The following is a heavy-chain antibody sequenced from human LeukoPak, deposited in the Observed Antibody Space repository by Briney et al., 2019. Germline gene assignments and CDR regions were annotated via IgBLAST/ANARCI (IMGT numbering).Heavy chain of an antibody. CDR3: ARDYSSVNEVDYFDY. CDR2: INSDGSST. Sequence: GGSLRLSCAASGFTFSSYWMHWVRHAPGKGLVWVARINSDGSSTRYADSVKGRFTISRDNAKNTLYLQMNSLRAEDTAVYYCARDYSSVNEVDYFDYWGQGTLVTVSS. D-gene: IGHD6-25*01. J-gene: IGHJ4*02. V-gene: IGHV3-74*01. CDR1: GFTFSSYW.